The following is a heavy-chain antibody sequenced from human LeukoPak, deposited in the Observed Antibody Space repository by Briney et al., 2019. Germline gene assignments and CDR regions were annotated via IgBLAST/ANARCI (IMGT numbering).Heavy chain of an antibody. CDR3: AKRAYEDRGYVDY. J-gene: IGHJ4*02. Sequence: GGSLRLSCAASGFTFSSYTMSWVRQAPGKGLEWVSTISGSAGTTYHADSVKGRFTISRDNSTNTLSLQMNSLRAEDTAVYYCAKRAYEDRGYVDYWGQGTLVTVSS. D-gene: IGHD3-22*01. CDR1: GFTFSSYT. CDR2: ISGSAGTT. V-gene: IGHV3-23*01.